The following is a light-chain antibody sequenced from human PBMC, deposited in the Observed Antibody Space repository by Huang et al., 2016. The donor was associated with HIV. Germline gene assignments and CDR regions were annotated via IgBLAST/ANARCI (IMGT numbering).Light chain of an antibody. J-gene: IGKJ4*01. CDR3: MQALQTPPT. V-gene: IGKV2-28*01. Sequence: DIVMTQSPLSLPVTPGEPASISCRSSQSLLHSNAYNYLDWYLQKPGQSPQLLIYLGYNRASGVPDRFSGSGSGTDFTLKISRVEAEDVGVYYCMQALQTPPTFGGGTKVEIK. CDR1: QSLLHSNAYNY. CDR2: LGY.